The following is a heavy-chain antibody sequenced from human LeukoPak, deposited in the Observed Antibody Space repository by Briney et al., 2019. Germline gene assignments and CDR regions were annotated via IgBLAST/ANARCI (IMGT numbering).Heavy chain of an antibody. D-gene: IGHD3-3*01. V-gene: IGHV3-15*05. CDR3: LIFPGR. J-gene: IGHJ4*02. Sequence: PGGSLRLSCAASGFSVINAWMSWVRQAPGQGLEWVGRIKSRADGGTTGYAAPVEGRFSISRDDSENTLHLQMNSLQIDDTALYYCLIFPGRWGQGTLVTVSS. CDR1: GFSVINAW. CDR2: IKSRADGGTT.